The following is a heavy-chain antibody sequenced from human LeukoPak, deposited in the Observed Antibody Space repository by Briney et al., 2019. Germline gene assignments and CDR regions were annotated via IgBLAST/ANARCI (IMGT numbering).Heavy chain of an antibody. J-gene: IGHJ3*02. CDR3: AKNHARRCGGGSCADAFDI. Sequence: PGGSLRLSCAASGFTFSSYAMSWVRQAPGKGLEWVSAISGSGGSTYYADSVKGRFTISRDNSKNTLYLQMNSLRAEDTAVYYCAKNHARRCGGGSCADAFDIWGQGTMVTVSS. CDR2: ISGSGGST. V-gene: IGHV3-23*01. CDR1: GFTFSSYA. D-gene: IGHD2-15*01.